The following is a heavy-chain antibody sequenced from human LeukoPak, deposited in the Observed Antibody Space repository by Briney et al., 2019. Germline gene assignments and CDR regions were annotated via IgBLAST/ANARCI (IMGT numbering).Heavy chain of an antibody. V-gene: IGHV3-23*01. J-gene: IGHJ4*02. Sequence: PGGSLRLSCAASGFTFSSYAMSWVRQAPGKGLEWVSAISGSGGSTYYAGSVKGRFTISRDNSKNTLYLQMNSLRAEDTAVYYCAKDTGDYVWGSYRDYWGQGTLVTVSS. D-gene: IGHD3-16*01. CDR2: ISGSGGST. CDR3: AKDTGDYVWGSYRDY. CDR1: GFTFSSYA.